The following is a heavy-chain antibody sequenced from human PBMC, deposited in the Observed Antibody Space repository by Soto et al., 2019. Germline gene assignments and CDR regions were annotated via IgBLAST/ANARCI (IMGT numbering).Heavy chain of an antibody. V-gene: IGHV4-59*01. D-gene: IGHD6-19*01. J-gene: IGHJ4*02. CDR2: IYYSGST. CDR1: GGSISSYY. Sequence: PSEPQSVPCTVSGGSISSYYWSWIRQPPGKGLEWIGYIYYSGSTNYNPSLKSRVAISVDTSKNQFSLKLSSVTAADTAVYYCARGIAVAGTFDYWGQGTLVTVSS. CDR3: ARGIAVAGTFDY.